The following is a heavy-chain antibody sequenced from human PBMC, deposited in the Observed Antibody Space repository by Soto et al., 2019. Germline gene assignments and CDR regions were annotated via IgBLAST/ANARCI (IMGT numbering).Heavy chain of an antibody. CDR1: GFTFSSYW. D-gene: IGHD6-19*01. Sequence: EVQLVESGGGLVQPGGSLRLSCAASGFTFSSYWMSWVRQAPGKGLEWVANIRQDGSDKYYVDSVKGRFIISRDNSKNSLYLQMNSLRAEDTVIYYCASPQQWLGLRGDFDYWGQGTLVTVSS. V-gene: IGHV3-7*05. CDR2: IRQDGSDK. CDR3: ASPQQWLGLRGDFDY. J-gene: IGHJ4*02.